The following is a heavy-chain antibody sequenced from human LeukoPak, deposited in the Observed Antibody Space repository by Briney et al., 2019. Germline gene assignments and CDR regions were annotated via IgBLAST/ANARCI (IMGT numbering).Heavy chain of an antibody. CDR1: GGPFSGYY. V-gene: IGHV4-34*01. CDR3: ARDYGSGYRRALTY. D-gene: IGHD5-12*01. Sequence: SETLSLTCAVYGGPFSGYYWSWIRQPPGKGLEWIGEINHSGSTNYNPSLKSRVTISVDTSKNQFSLKLSSVTAADTAVYYCARDYGSGYRRALTYWGQGTLVTVSS. CDR2: INHSGST. J-gene: IGHJ4*02.